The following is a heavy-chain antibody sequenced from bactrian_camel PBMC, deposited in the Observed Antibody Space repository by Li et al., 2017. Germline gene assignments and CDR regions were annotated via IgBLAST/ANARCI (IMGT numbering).Heavy chain of an antibody. V-gene: IGHV3S40*01. CDR2: INTGGGTT. J-gene: IGHJ4*01. CDR1: GFTFSAYD. D-gene: IGHD3*01. CDR3: APDCRLGAVNVNSVAY. Sequence: VQLVESGGGLVQPGGSLRLSCVASGFTFSAYDMSWVRQAPGKGLEWVSAINTGGGTTSFADSVKGRFTISRDSAKKTVFLQMNSLKPEDSGMYYCAPDCRLGAVNVNSVAYWGLGTQVTVS.